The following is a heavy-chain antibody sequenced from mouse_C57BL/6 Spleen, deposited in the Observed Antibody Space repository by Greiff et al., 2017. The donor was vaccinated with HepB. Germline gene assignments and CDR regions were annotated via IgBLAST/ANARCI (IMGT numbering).Heavy chain of an antibody. CDR3: AGGSYYGYAMDY. J-gene: IGHJ4*01. V-gene: IGHV3-3*01. Sequence: DVMLVESGPSLVRPSQTLSLTCTVTGFSINSDCYWIWIRQFPGNKLEYIGYTFYSGITYYNPSLESRTYITRDTSKNQFSLKLSSVTTEDTATYYCAGGSYYGYAMDYWGQGTSVTVSS. CDR2: TFYSGIT. CDR1: GFSINSDCY. D-gene: IGHD1-1*01.